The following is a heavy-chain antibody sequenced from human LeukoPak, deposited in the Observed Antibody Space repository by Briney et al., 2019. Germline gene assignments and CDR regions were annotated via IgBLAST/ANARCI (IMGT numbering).Heavy chain of an antibody. CDR1: GFTFSSYA. CDR3: ARDIVVVTAITRRYYYYYGMDV. J-gene: IGHJ6*02. V-gene: IGHV3-30-3*01. CDR2: ISYDGSNK. Sequence: PGRSLRLSCAASGFTFSSYAMHWVRQAPGKGLEWVAVISYDGSNKYHADSVKGRFTISRDNSKNTLYLQMNSLRAEDTAVYYCARDIVVVTAITRRYYYYYGMDVWGQGTTVTVSS. D-gene: IGHD2-21*02.